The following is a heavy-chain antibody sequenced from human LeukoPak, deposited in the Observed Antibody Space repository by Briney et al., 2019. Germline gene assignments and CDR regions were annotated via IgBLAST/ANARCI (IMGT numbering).Heavy chain of an antibody. CDR2: ISYDGSNK. CDR3: ASEWLVFDY. Sequence: GRSLRLSCAASGFTFSSYGMHWVRQAPGKGLEWVAVISYDGSNKYYADSVKGRFTISRDNSKNTLYLQMNSLRAEDTAVYYCASEWLVFDYWGQGTLVTVSS. CDR1: GFTFSSYG. V-gene: IGHV3-30*03. J-gene: IGHJ4*02. D-gene: IGHD6-19*01.